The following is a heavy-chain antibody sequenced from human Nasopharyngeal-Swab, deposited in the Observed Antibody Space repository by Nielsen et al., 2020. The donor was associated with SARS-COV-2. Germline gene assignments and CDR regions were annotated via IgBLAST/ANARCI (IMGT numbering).Heavy chain of an antibody. J-gene: IGHJ6*02. D-gene: IGHD3-10*01. V-gene: IGHV4-39*01. CDR1: GGSISSSSYY. CDR3: ARNHYYGSGNYYPLYYYYYGVDV. Sequence: SETLSLTCTVSGGSISSSSYYWGWIRQPPGKGLEWIGTIYYSGSTYYNPSLKSRVTISVDTSKNQFSLKLSSVTAADTAVYYCARNHYYGSGNYYPLYYYYYGVDVWGQGTTVTVSS. CDR2: IYYSGST.